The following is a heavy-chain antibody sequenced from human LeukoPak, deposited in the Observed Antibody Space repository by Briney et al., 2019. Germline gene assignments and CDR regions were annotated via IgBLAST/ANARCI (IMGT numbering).Heavy chain of an antibody. J-gene: IGHJ4*02. V-gene: IGHV3-53*01. Sequence: GGSLRLACAASGFTVSSNYMSWVRQAPGKGLEWVSVIYSGGSTYYADSVKGRFTISRDNSKNTLYLQMNSLRAEDTAVYYCASDDPIGSGSYSFDYWGQRTLVTVSS. CDR2: IYSGGST. D-gene: IGHD1-26*01. CDR3: ASDDPIGSGSYSFDY. CDR1: GFTVSSNY.